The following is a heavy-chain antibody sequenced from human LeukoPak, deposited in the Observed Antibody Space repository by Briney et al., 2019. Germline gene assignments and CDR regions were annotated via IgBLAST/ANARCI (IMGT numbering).Heavy chain of an antibody. CDR3: ASRAAARTVYYFDY. Sequence: GASVNVSCKASGYTFTSYAMHWVRQAPGQRLEWMGWINAGNGNTKYSQKFQGRVTITRDTSASTAYMELSSLRSEDTAVYYCASRAAARTVYYFDYWGQGTLVTVSS. D-gene: IGHD6-13*01. V-gene: IGHV1-3*01. CDR1: GYTFTSYA. CDR2: INAGNGNT. J-gene: IGHJ4*02.